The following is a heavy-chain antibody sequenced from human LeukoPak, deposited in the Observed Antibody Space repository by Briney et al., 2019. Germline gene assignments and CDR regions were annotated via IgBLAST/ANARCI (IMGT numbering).Heavy chain of an antibody. V-gene: IGHV3-30*18. CDR3: ANDGMGSACTSSTCYFGY. J-gene: IGHJ4*02. CDR2: ISYEGSNK. CDR1: AFTFTGYG. D-gene: IGHD2-2*01. Sequence: PGRSLRLSCAASAFTFTGYGTHWASQDPGKGLGWVAVISYEGSNKYYADSVKGRFTISRDNSKNTLSLQMDSLRAEDTALYFCANDGMGSACTSSTCYFGYWGQGTLVTVSS.